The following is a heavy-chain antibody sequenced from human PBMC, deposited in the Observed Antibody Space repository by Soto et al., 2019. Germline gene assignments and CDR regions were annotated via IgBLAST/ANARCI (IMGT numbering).Heavy chain of an antibody. CDR2: IYYSGST. Sequence: PSETLSLTCTFSGGSISSGGYYWSWIRQHPGKGLEWIGYIYYSGSTYYNPSLKSRVTISVDTSKNQFSLKLSSVTAAGTAVYYCARGIYYDFWSGYPGYFDYWGQGTLVTVSS. CDR3: ARGIYYDFWSGYPGYFDY. V-gene: IGHV4-31*03. J-gene: IGHJ4*02. CDR1: GGSISSGGYY. D-gene: IGHD3-3*01.